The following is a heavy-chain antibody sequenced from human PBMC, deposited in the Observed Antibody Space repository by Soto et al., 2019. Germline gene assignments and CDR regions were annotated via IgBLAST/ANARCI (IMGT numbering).Heavy chain of an antibody. CDR2: ISGSGGST. Sequence: DVQLLESGGGLVQPGGSLRLSCAASGITVSSYAMSWVRQAPGKGLEWVSGISGSGGSTYYADSVKGRFTISRDISKNTLYLQMSSLRAEDTAVYYCAREPSKSYYYMDVWGKGTTVTVSS. J-gene: IGHJ6*03. CDR3: AREPSKSYYYMDV. D-gene: IGHD1-1*01. V-gene: IGHV3-23*01. CDR1: GITVSSYA.